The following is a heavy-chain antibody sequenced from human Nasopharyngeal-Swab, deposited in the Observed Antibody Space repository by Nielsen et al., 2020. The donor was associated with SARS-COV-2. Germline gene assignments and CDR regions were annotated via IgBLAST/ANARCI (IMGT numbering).Heavy chain of an antibody. CDR3: TRDRVAGSLYGEFDF. Sequence: GGSLRLSCAASGFTFDDYAKHWVRQAPGKGLEWVSGISWNSGTIGYADSVKGRFTISRDNAKNSLYLQMNSLRAEDTAVYYCTRDRVAGSLYGEFDFWGQGTLVTVSS. V-gene: IGHV3-9*01. CDR2: ISWNSGTI. J-gene: IGHJ4*02. D-gene: IGHD6-19*01. CDR1: GFTFDDYA.